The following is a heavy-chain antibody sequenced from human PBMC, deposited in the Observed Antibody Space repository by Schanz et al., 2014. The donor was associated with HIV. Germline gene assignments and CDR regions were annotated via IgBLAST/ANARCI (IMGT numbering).Heavy chain of an antibody. CDR3: AKSNGGDTAVVQYYFDY. J-gene: IGHJ4*02. CDR2: IKEDGIEK. Sequence: EVQLLESGGGLVQPGGSLRLSCVASGFTFSSYWMSWVRQAPGKGLEWVANIKEDGIEKYYVDSVKGRFTISRDNAKNSLYLNMYSLRAEDTAVYFCAKSNGGDTAVVQYYFDYWGQGTLVSVSS. V-gene: IGHV3-7*01. CDR1: GFTFSSYW. D-gene: IGHD5-18*01.